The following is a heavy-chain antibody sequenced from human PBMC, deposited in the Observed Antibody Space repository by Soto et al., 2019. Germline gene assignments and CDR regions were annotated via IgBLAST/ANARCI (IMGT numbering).Heavy chain of an antibody. V-gene: IGHV4-31*03. J-gene: IGHJ3*01. CDR2: ISYSGYT. D-gene: IGHD6-25*01. CDR1: GGSITSGGHY. Sequence: QVQLQESGPGLVKPSQTLSLTCTVSGGSITSGGHYWTWIRQHPGKGLEWIGYISYSGYTYYNPSLTSRLSMSLDMSQNQFSLNLTSVTAADTAVYYCSVLKEAFDFWGQGTAVSVSS. CDR3: SVLKEAFDF.